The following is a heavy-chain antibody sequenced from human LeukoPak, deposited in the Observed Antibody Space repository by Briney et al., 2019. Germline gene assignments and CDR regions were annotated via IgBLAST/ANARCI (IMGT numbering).Heavy chain of an antibody. CDR2: ISGSGGST. D-gene: IGHD6-13*01. CDR1: GFTFSNYA. Sequence: GGSLRLSCAASGFTFSNYAMSWVRQAPGKGLEWVSGISGSGGSTYYADSVRGRFTISRDNSKNTLYLQMNSLRAEDTAVYYCAKDHSSSWYESDYWGQGTLVTVSS. CDR3: AKDHSSSWYESDY. V-gene: IGHV3-23*01. J-gene: IGHJ4*02.